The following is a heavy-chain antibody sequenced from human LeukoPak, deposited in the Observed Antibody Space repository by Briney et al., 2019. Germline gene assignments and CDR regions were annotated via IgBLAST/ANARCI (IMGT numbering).Heavy chain of an antibody. CDR1: GGSISSSSYY. J-gene: IGHJ3*02. D-gene: IGHD1-7*01. CDR2: IYYSGST. CDR3: AGGETGTTYDAFDI. Sequence: SETLSLTCTVSGGSISSSSYYWGWIRQPPGKGLEWIGSIYYSGSTYYNPSLKSRVTISVDKSKNQFSLKLSSVTAADTAVYYCAGGETGTTYDAFDIWGQGTMVTVSS. V-gene: IGHV4-39*07.